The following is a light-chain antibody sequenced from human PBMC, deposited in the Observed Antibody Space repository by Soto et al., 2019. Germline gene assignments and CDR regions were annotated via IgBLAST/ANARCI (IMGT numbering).Light chain of an antibody. J-gene: IGLJ1*01. CDR2: DVS. V-gene: IGLV2-14*01. Sequence: QSVLTQPASLSGSPGQSITISCPGTSSYVGGYNYVSWYQHHPGKAPKLMIYDVSNRPSGVSNRFSGSKSGNTASLTISGLQPEDEADYYCCSYTTSNTRQIVFGTGTKVTAL. CDR1: SSYVGGYNY. CDR3: CSYTTSNTRQIV.